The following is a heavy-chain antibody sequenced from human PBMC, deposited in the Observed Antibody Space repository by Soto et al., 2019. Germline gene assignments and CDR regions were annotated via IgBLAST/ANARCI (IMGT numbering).Heavy chain of an antibody. V-gene: IGHV3-13*01. CDR1: GFTFSTYD. Sequence: GGSLRLSCTTSGFTFSTYDMHWVRQGAGKGLEWVSGIIVAGDTFYPDSGKGRFIISRENAKNSLYLQMDSLRVEDTAVYYCARSGIDTMSAFDDLDSWGQGTQVTVPS. D-gene: IGHD1-26*01. CDR3: ARSGIDTMSAFDDLDS. CDR2: IIVAGDT. J-gene: IGHJ5*01.